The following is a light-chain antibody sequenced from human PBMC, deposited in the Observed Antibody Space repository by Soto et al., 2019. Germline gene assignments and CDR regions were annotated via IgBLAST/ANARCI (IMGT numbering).Light chain of an antibody. V-gene: IGKV1-12*01. CDR2: AAS. CDR3: QQANSFPLP. Sequence: DIKLTRSPYSLSESIGDRVSFTCQASQDISHYLIWYQQKPGKAPKLLIYAASSLQSGVPSRFSGSGSGTDFTLTISSLQPEDFATYYCQQANSFPLPFCGGTNVDIK. J-gene: IGKJ4*01. CDR1: QDISHY.